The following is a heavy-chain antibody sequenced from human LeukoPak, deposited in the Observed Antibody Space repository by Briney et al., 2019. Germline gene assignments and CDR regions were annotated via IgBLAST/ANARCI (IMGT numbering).Heavy chain of an antibody. D-gene: IGHD1-26*01. J-gene: IGHJ6*02. V-gene: IGHV1-8*01. CDR1: GYTFTSYD. CDR2: MNPNSGNT. CDR3: AREERQGGSYPYYYYYGMDV. Sequence: ASVKVSCKASGYTFTSYDINWVRQATGRGLEWMGWMNPNSGNTGYAQKFQGRVTITADKSTSTAYMELSSLRSEDTAVYYCAREERQGGSYPYYYYYGMDVWGQGTTVTVSS.